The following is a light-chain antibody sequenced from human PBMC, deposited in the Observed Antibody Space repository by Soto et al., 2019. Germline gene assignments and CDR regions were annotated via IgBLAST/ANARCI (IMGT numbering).Light chain of an antibody. V-gene: IGKV3-11*01. CDR2: GAS. CDR1: QSASSY. Sequence: EIVLTQSPATLSLSPGERATLSCRASQSASSYLAWYQQKPGQAPRLLIYGASTRATGIPARSSGSGSETDFTLTISSLEPEDIAVYYCQHRMNWPLTFGQGTRLEIK. J-gene: IGKJ5*01. CDR3: QHRMNWPLT.